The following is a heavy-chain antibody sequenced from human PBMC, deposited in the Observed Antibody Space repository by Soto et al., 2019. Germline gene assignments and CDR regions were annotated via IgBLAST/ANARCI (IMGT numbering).Heavy chain of an antibody. J-gene: IGHJ6*02. D-gene: IGHD2-15*01. CDR2: IFYSGST. CDR3: ARHLTYCSAGSCYSDFPYYGMDV. V-gene: IGHV4-39*01. CDR1: DGSISSYY. Sequence: SETLSLTCTVSDGSISSYYWGWIRQPPGKGLEWIGSIFYSGSTYYNPSLKSRVTISVDTSKNQFSLKLSSVTAADTAVYYCARHLTYCSAGSCYSDFPYYGMDVWGQGTTVTVSS.